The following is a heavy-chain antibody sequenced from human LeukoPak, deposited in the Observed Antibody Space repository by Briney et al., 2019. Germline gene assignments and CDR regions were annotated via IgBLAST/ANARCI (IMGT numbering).Heavy chain of an antibody. Sequence: GGSLRLSCEASGFTFSDHWMNWVRQAPGKGLEWVACIKQDGSQKDYVDSVKGRFTISRDNSKNTLYLQMNSLRAEDTAVYYCAKLGYSYGYDGESYFDYWGQGTLVTVSS. CDR3: AKLGYSYGYDGESYFDY. V-gene: IGHV3-7*03. D-gene: IGHD5-18*01. CDR1: GFTFSDHW. CDR2: IKQDGSQK. J-gene: IGHJ4*02.